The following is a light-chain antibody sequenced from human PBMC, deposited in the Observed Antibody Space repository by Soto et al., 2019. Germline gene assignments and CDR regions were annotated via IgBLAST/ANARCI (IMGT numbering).Light chain of an antibody. CDR2: DAS. J-gene: IGKJ1*01. CDR3: QQYDSYSSGP. Sequence: DIQMTQSPSTLSASVGDRVTLSCRASQTINSWLAWYQQKPGKAPKVLIFDASSLKTGVPSRFSGSGSGTEFTLTISNLQPDDFATYYCQQYDSYSSGPFGQGTKVE. V-gene: IGKV1-5*01. CDR1: QTINSW.